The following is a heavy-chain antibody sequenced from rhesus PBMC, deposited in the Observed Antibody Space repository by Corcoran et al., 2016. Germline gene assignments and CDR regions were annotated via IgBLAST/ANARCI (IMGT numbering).Heavy chain of an antibody. CDR1: GFSLSTRGMG. J-gene: IGHJ5-2*02. Sequence: QVTLKESGPALVKPTQTLTLTCTFSGFSLSTRGMGVVWIRQPPGKTLEWLVNIYWDDDKRYSTSLKSRLTISKDTAKNQVVLTMTNMDPVDTATYYCARRQGAGTLDVWGRGVLVTVSS. CDR3: ARRQGAGTLDV. D-gene: IGHD1-1*01. V-gene: IGHV2-1*01. CDR2: IYWDDDK.